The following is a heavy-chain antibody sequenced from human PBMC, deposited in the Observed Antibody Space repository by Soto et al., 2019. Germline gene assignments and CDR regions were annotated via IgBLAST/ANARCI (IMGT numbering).Heavy chain of an antibody. Sequence: SETLSLTCGVYGGSFSGYYWSWIRQPPGKGLEWTGEVNHSGSTNYNPSLKSRVTISVDRSKNQFSLKLSSVTAADTAVYYCAAGGGLPRYYWGQGTLVTVSS. D-gene: IGHD5-12*01. CDR3: AAGGGLPRYY. CDR2: VNHSGST. J-gene: IGHJ4*02. CDR1: GGSFSGYY. V-gene: IGHV4-34*01.